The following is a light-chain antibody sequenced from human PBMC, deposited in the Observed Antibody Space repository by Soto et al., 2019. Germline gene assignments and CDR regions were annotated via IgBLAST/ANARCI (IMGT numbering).Light chain of an antibody. CDR2: GAS. J-gene: IGKJ1*01. Sequence: EILLTQSPDSLSLSPGDRATLSCRASQSFSSTFFAWYQQKPGQAPRLLIYGASSRATGIPDRCSGSGSGTDFTLTISRLEPEDFAVYYCQQYASSVTFGQGTKVEIK. V-gene: IGKV3-20*01. CDR3: QQYASSVT. CDR1: QSFSSTF.